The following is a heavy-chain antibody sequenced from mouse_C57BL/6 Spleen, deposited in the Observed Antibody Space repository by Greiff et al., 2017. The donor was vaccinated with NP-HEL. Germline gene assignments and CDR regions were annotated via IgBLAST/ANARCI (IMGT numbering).Heavy chain of an antibody. CDR3: ARKSSYWFAY. V-gene: IGHV1-54*01. J-gene: IGHJ3*01. CDR1: GYAFTNYL. D-gene: IGHD1-1*01. CDR2: INPGCGGT. Sequence: QVQLTESGAELVRPGTSVKVSCKASGYAFTNYLIEWVKQRPGQGLEWIGVINPGCGGTNYNEKFKGKATLTADKSSSTAYMQLSSLTSEDSAVYFCARKSSYWFAYWGQGTLVTVSA.